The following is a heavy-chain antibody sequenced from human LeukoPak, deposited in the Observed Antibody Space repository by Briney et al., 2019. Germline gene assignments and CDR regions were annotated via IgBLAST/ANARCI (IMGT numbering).Heavy chain of an antibody. V-gene: IGHV3-7*01. CDR3: ARDGLLDTYYYGMDV. CDR1: GFTFSSYW. CDR2: IKQDGSEK. J-gene: IGHJ6*02. D-gene: IGHD3-10*01. Sequence: GGSLRLSCAASGFTFSSYWMSWVRQAPGKGLEWVANIKQDGSEKYYVDSVKGRFTISRDNAKSSLYLQMNSLRAEDTAVYYCARDGLLDTYYYGMDVWGQGTTVTVSS.